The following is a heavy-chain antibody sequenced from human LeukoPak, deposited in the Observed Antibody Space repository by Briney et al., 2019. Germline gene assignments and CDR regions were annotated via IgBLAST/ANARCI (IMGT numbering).Heavy chain of an antibody. CDR3: VYGSGNSYYYYGMDV. D-gene: IGHD3-10*01. CDR2: ISGSGGHT. Sequence: GGSLRLSCAASGFTVSSNYMTWVRQGPGKGLEWVSTISGSGGHTYYADSVKGRFTISRDNSEDTLYLQMDSLRAEDTAIYYCVYGSGNSYYYYGMDVWGQGTTVTVS. J-gene: IGHJ6*02. V-gene: IGHV3-23*01. CDR1: GFTVSSNY.